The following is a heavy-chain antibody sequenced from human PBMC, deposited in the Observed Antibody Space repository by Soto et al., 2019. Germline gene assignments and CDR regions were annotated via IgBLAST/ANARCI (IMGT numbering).Heavy chain of an antibody. Sequence: ASVKVSCKASGYTFTGYYMHWVRQAPGQGLEWMGWINPNSGGTNYAQKFQGWVTMTRDTSISTAYMELSRLRSDDTAVYYCAREGYNWNYHLGPYMVVWGRGATVTVSS. CDR1: GYTFTGYY. J-gene: IGHJ6*03. V-gene: IGHV1-2*04. CDR3: AREGYNWNYHLGPYMVV. D-gene: IGHD1-7*01. CDR2: INPNSGGT.